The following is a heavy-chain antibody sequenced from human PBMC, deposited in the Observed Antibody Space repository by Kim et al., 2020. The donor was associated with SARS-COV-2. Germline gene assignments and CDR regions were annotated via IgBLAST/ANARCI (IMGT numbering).Heavy chain of an antibody. Sequence: GGSLRLSCAASGFTFSSYAMHWVRQAPGKGLERVAVISYDGSKKYYADPAKGRFTIFRDNSKKTLYPQMNSLRAEDTAVYYCAREELTRYSSGWYYYYYG. J-gene: IGHJ6*01. V-gene: IGHV3-30*04. CDR3: AREELTRYSSGWYYYYYG. CDR1: GFTFSSYA. D-gene: IGHD6-19*01. CDR2: ISYDGSKK.